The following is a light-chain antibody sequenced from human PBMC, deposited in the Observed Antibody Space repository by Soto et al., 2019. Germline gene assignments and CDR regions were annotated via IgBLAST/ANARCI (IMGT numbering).Light chain of an antibody. CDR1: QSISSW. J-gene: IGKJ1*01. Sequence: DIQMTQSPSTLSASVGDRVTIACRASQSISSWLAWYQQKPGKAPKLLIYKASRLHSGVSSRFSGSESGTEFTLTISSLQPDDFATYYCQQFNSYSWTFGQGTKVDIK. CDR2: KAS. CDR3: QQFNSYSWT. V-gene: IGKV1-5*03.